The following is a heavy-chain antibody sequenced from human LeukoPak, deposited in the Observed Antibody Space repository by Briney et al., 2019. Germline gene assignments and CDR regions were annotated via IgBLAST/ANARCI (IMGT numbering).Heavy chain of an antibody. CDR1: GYSISSGYY. J-gene: IGHJ4*02. V-gene: IGHV4-38-2*01. CDR2: IYHSGST. CDR3: ARDSYCGGDCAARAVDY. D-gene: IGHD2-21*02. Sequence: SETLSLTCAVSGYSISSGYYWGWIRQPPGKGLEWIGCIYHSGSTYYNPSLKSRVTISVDTSKNQFSLKLSSVTAADTAVYYCARDSYCGGDCAARAVDYWGQGTLVTVSS.